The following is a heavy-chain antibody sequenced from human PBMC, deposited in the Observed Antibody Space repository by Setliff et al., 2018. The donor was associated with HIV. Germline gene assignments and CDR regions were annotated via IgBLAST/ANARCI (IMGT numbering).Heavy chain of an antibody. CDR1: GGSISRYY. V-gene: IGHV4-4*07. D-gene: IGHD5-18*01. CDR2: IYTSGST. Sequence: SETLSLTCTVSGGSISRYYWSWIRQHPGKGLEWIGRIYTSGSTNYTPSLKSRITISIDTSKSQFSLKLTSVAAADTAVYYCARDSGGYNYGFAVGSFDYWGQGALVTVSS. CDR3: ARDSGGYNYGFAVGSFDY. J-gene: IGHJ4*02.